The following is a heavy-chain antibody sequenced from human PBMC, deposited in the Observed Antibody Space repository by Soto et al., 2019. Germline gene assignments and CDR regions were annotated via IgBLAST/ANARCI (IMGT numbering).Heavy chain of an antibody. CDR2: IYSGNGNT. D-gene: IGHD6-19*01. CDR1: GYTFSIYA. Sequence: ASVKVSCKASGYTFSIYAIHWVRQAPGQRLEWMGWIYSGNGNTKYSQKFQDRVTFTRDTSASTVYMELSSLTSEDAAVYYCARRAVGTTSPLFDYWGQGTLVTVSS. J-gene: IGHJ4*02. V-gene: IGHV1-3*01. CDR3: ARRAVGTTSPLFDY.